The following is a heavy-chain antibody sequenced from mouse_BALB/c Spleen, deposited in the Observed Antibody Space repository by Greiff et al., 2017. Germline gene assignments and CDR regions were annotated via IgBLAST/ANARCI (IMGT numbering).Heavy chain of an antibody. J-gene: IGHJ3*01. Sequence: EVHLVESGPELVKPGASVKISCKASGYTFTDYNMHWVKQSHGKSLEWIGYIYPYNGGTGYNQKFKSKATLTVDNSSSTAYMELRSLTSEDSAVYYCARATATAWFAYWGQGTLVTVSA. V-gene: IGHV1S29*02. D-gene: IGHD1-2*01. CDR3: ARATATAWFAY. CDR1: GYTFTDYN. CDR2: IYPYNGGT.